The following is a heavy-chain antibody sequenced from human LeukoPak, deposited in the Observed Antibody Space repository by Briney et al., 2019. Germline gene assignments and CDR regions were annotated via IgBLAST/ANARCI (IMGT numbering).Heavy chain of an antibody. CDR1: GYTFTGYY. Sequence: ASVKVSCKASGYTFTGYYMHWVRQAPGQGLEWMGWINPNSGGTNYAQKFRGRVTMTRDTSISTAYMELSRLRSDDTAVYYCARDKEILIYFDSSGYYFDYWGQGTLVTVSS. CDR2: INPNSGGT. J-gene: IGHJ4*02. D-gene: IGHD3-22*01. CDR3: ARDKEILIYFDSSGYYFDY. V-gene: IGHV1-2*02.